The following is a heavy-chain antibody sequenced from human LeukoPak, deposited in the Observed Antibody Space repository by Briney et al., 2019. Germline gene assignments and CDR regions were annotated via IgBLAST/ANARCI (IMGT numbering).Heavy chain of an antibody. V-gene: IGHV1-18*04. D-gene: IGHD5-18*01. CDR3: AREKNSYGYIHYFDY. CDR2: ISAYNGNT. J-gene: IGHJ4*02. CDR1: GYTFTSYG. Sequence: ASVKVSCKASGYTFTSYGISWVRQAPGQGLEWMGWISAYNGNTNYAQKLQGRVTMTTDTSTSTAYMELRSLRSDDTTVYYCAREKNSYGYIHYFDYWGQGTLVTVSS.